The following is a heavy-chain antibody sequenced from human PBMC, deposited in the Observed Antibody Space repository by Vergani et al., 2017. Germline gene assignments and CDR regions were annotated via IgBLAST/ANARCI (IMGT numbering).Heavy chain of an antibody. CDR2: IISILGIA. V-gene: IGHV1-69*02. J-gene: IGHJ4*02. D-gene: IGHD5-12*01. CDR3: ARGRSEGLRGRYFDY. Sequence: QVQLVQSGAEVKKPGSSVKVSCKASGGTFSSYTISWVRQAPGQGLEWMGRIISILGIANYAQKFQGRVTITADKSTSTAYMELSSLRSEDTAVYYCARGRSEGLRGRYFDYWGQGTLVTVSS. CDR1: GGTFSSYT.